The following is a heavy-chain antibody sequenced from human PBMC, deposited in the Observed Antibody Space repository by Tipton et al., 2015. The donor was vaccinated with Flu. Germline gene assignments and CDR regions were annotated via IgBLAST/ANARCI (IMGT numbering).Heavy chain of an antibody. CDR2: IYYSGST. Sequence: TLSLTCTVSGGSISSGGYYWSWIRQHPGKGLEWIGYIYYSGSTYYNPSLKSLVTISVDTSKNQFSLKLSSVTAADTAVYYCARGVDILTGYYKGRVAFDIWGQGTMVTVSS. CDR3: ARGVDILTGYYKGRVAFDI. J-gene: IGHJ3*02. V-gene: IGHV4-31*01. D-gene: IGHD3-9*01. CDR1: GGSISSGGYY.